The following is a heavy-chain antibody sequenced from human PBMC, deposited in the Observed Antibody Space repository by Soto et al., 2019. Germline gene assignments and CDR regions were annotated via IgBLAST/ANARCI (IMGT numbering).Heavy chain of an antibody. V-gene: IGHV3-11*01. CDR2: ISSSGTTT. D-gene: IGHD6-13*01. Sequence: QVQLVESGGGLVKPGGSLRLSCAASGFRFSGYYMTWIRQAPGKGLEWVSYISSSGTTTYYADSVKGRFTISRDNAKSSLYLQMNSLRDADTAVYYRVRGYGAATATIFDYWGQGTLVTVSS. CDR3: VRGYGAATATIFDY. CDR1: GFRFSGYY. J-gene: IGHJ4*02.